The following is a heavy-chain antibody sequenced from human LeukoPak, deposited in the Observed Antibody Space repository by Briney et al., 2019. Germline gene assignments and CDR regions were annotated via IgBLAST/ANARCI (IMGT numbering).Heavy chain of an antibody. CDR2: INHSGST. D-gene: IGHD2-2*01. V-gene: IGHV4-34*01. Sequence: ASETLSLTCAVYGGSFSGYYWSWIRQPPGKGLEWIGEINHSGSTNYNPSLKSRVTISVDTSKNQFSLKLSSVTAADTAVYYCARGPSRYCSSTRCYFGPYDYWGQGTLVTVSS. CDR1: GGSFSGYY. J-gene: IGHJ4*02. CDR3: ARGPSRYCSSTRCYFGPYDY.